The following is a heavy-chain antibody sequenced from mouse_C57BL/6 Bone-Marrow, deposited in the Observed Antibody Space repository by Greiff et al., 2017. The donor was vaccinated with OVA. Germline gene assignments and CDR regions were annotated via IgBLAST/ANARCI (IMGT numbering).Heavy chain of an antibody. CDR2: IDPSDSYT. CDR1: GYTFTSYW. V-gene: IGHV1-69*01. D-gene: IGHD2-3*01. J-gene: IGHJ4*01. Sequence: QVQLKQPGAELVMPGASVKLSCKASGYTFTSYWMHWVKQRPGQGLEWIGEIDPSDSYTNYNQKFKGKSTLTVDKSSSTAYMQLSSLTSEDSAVYYCARGVGYYVYAMDYWGQGTSVTVSS. CDR3: ARGVGYYVYAMDY.